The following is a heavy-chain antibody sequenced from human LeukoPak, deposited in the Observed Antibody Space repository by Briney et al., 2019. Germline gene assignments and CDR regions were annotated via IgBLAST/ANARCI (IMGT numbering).Heavy chain of an antibody. CDR1: GFTFSSYS. V-gene: IGHV3-21*01. J-gene: IGHJ3*02. D-gene: IGHD3-3*01. CDR3: ARDPALRLGYEGYAFDI. Sequence: GGSLKLSCAASGFTFSSYSMNWVRQAPGKGLEWFSSIGSSSSYIYYADSVKGRFTISRDNAKNSLYLQMNSLRAEDTAVYYCARDPALRLGYEGYAFDIWGQGTMVTVSS. CDR2: IGSSSSYI.